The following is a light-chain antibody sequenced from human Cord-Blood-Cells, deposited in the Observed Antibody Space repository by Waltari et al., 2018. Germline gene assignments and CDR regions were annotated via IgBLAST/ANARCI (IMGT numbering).Light chain of an antibody. Sequence: DIQMTQSPSTLSASVGDRVTITCRASQSISSWLAWYQQKPGKAPKLLIYKASSLESGVQSRFRGSGSGTEFTLTISSLQPDDFATYYCQQYNSYSRTFGQGTKVEIK. CDR2: KAS. CDR3: QQYNSYSRT. J-gene: IGKJ1*01. CDR1: QSISSW. V-gene: IGKV1-5*03.